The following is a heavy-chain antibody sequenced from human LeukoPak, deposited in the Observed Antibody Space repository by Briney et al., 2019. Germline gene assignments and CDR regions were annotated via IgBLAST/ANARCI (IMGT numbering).Heavy chain of an antibody. D-gene: IGHD5-18*01. CDR2: IHNSEST. Sequence: SETLSLTCTVSGGSISTSYYYWGWIRQPPGKGLEWIGNIHNSESTYHNPSLKSRVTISVDTSKNQFSLKLSSVTAADTAVYYCARQVTFGYAYAYYFDYWGQGSLVTVSS. CDR3: ARQVTFGYAYAYYFDY. V-gene: IGHV4-39*01. J-gene: IGHJ4*02. CDR1: GGSISTSYYY.